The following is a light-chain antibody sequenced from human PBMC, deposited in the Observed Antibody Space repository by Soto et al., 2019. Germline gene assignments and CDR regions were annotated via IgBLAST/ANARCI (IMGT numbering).Light chain of an antibody. CDR1: QSLVNSDGTTY. Sequence: DVVMTQSPLSLPVTVGQSASISCRSSQSLVNSDGTTYLSWLQQRPGHSPRRLVYRVSNRDSGVPDRFSGSGSGSDFTLKISRVEAEDVGVYYCMQGTHLPRTFGQGTKLEI. CDR3: MQGTHLPRT. CDR2: RVS. J-gene: IGKJ2*01. V-gene: IGKV2-30*01.